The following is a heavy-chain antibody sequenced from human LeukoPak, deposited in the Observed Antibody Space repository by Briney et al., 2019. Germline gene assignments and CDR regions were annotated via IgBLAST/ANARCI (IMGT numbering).Heavy chain of an antibody. Sequence: PGGSLRLSCAASGFTFRDYYMSWIRQAPGKGLEGVSYISSSGSTIYYADSVKGRFTISRDNAKNSLYLQMNSLRAEDTAVYYCARDPRHIVVVTTFDYWGQGTLVTVSS. CDR1: GFTFRDYY. V-gene: IGHV3-11*01. J-gene: IGHJ4*02. CDR2: ISSSGSTI. D-gene: IGHD2-21*02. CDR3: ARDPRHIVVVTTFDY.